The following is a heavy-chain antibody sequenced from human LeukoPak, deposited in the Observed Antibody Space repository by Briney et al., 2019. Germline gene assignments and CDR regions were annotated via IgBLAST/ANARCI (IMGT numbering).Heavy chain of an antibody. Sequence: GGSLRLSCAASGFTFSSYAMSWVRQAPGEGLEWVSAISGSGGSTYYADSVKGRFTISRDNSKNTLYLQMNSLRAEDTAVYYCAKDGSVVVAATPDYWGQGTLVTVSS. CDR3: AKDGSVVVAATPDY. CDR2: ISGSGGST. CDR1: GFTFSSYA. D-gene: IGHD2-15*01. V-gene: IGHV3-23*01. J-gene: IGHJ4*02.